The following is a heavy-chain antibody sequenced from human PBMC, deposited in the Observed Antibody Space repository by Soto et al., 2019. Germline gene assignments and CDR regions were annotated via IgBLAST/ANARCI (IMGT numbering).Heavy chain of an antibody. D-gene: IGHD7-27*01. V-gene: IGHV3-30-3*01. CDR3: ARDPKTSGGQHWAFNYFDS. CDR1: GITFSSYA. CDR2: ISYDGTNK. J-gene: IGHJ4*02. Sequence: SCKASGITFSSYAISWVRQAPGKGPEWVALISYDGTNKFYADSVKGRFTISRDNSKSTLYLQVDSLRPEDAAVYYCARDPKTSGGQHWAFNYFDSWGQGTLVTVSS.